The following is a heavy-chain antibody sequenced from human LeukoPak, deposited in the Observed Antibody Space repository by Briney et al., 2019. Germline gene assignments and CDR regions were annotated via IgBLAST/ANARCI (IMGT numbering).Heavy chain of an antibody. CDR1: GFTFSSYA. CDR2: ISYDGSNK. V-gene: IGHV3-30-3*01. J-gene: IGHJ4*02. D-gene: IGHD3-22*01. Sequence: GGSLRLSCAASGFTFSSYAMHWVRQAPGKGLEWVAVISYDGSNKYYADSVKGRFTISRDNSKNTLYLRMNSLRAEDAAVYYCARGYYYDTSQLDYWGQGTLVTVSS. CDR3: ARGYYYDTSQLDY.